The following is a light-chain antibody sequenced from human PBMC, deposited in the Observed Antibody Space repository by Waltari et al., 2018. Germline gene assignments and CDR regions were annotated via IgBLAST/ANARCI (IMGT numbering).Light chain of an antibody. CDR2: DAS. Sequence: EIVLTQSPATLSLSPGERATLSCRASQSVDNQLAWYQQKPGQAPRLLIYDASNRATGIPARFSGSGFGTDFTLTISSLEPEDFALYYCQQRSHWPPGFGGGTKVEIK. V-gene: IGKV3-11*01. J-gene: IGKJ4*01. CDR1: QSVDNQ. CDR3: QQRSHWPPG.